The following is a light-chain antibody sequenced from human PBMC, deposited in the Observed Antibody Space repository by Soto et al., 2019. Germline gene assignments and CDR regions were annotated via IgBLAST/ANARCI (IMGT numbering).Light chain of an antibody. CDR2: EVS. Sequence: QSALTQPASVSGSPGQSITISCTGTSSDVGGYNYVSWYQQHPGKAPQLMIYEVSNRPSGVSTRFSGSNSGNTASLTIYGLQAEDEADYYCSSYTRSNTHIVFGGGTKLTVL. CDR3: SSYTRSNTHIV. CDR1: SSDVGGYNY. V-gene: IGLV2-14*01. J-gene: IGLJ2*01.